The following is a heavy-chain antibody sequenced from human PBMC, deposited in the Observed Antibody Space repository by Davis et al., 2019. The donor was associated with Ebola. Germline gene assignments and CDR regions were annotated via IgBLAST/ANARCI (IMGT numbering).Heavy chain of an antibody. CDR3: ARDFLKRSGWIQRLYYYYYGMDV. CDR2: IILIFGTA. Sequence: AFSVNVSCKASVGTFSSYAISWVRHVPGQGLEWMGGIILIFGTANYVQKFQGRVTITADKSTSTAYMELNSLRAEDTAVYYCARDFLKRSGWIQRLYYYYYGMDVWGQGTTVTVSS. J-gene: IGHJ6*02. V-gene: IGHV1-69*06. D-gene: IGHD6-19*01. CDR1: VGTFSSYA.